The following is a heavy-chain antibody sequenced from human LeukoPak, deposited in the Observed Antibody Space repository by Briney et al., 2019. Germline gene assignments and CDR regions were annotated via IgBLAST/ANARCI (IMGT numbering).Heavy chain of an antibody. CDR1: GGTFSSCA. D-gene: IGHD3-22*01. V-gene: IGHV1-69*13. Sequence: SVKVSCKASGGTFSSCAISWVRQAPGQGLEWMGGIIPIFGTANYAQKFQGRVTITADESTSTAYMELSSLRSEDTAVYYCARVVRWDSSGYYFHYFDYWGQGTLVTVSS. J-gene: IGHJ4*02. CDR2: IIPIFGTA. CDR3: ARVVRWDSSGYYFHYFDY.